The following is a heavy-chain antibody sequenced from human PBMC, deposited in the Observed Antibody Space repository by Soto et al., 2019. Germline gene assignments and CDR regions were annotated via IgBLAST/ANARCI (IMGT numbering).Heavy chain of an antibody. CDR1: GYSFTSLD. J-gene: IGHJ4*02. D-gene: IGHD1-26*01. V-gene: IGHV1-8*01. CDR3: ARGVTAGVDY. CDR2: MQPSSGRT. Sequence: QVQLVQSGAEVREPGASVKVSCKASGYSFTSLDINWVRQTTGQGLEWMGWMQPSSGRTGYAQKFQGRVTMTRDTSITTAYMELSSLTPDDTALYYCARGVTAGVDYWGQGTLVTVSS.